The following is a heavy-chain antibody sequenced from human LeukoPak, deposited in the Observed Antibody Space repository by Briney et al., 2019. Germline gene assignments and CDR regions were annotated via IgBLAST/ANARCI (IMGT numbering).Heavy chain of an antibody. Sequence: SETLSLTCTVSGGSISSYYWSWIRQPAGKGLEWIGRIYNSGNTNYNPSLKSRVTMSVDTSKNQFSLKLSSVTAADTAVYYCARDQKDYYDSSGYYLYGPYYYYYYMDVWGKGTTVTVSS. V-gene: IGHV4-4*07. CDR3: ARDQKDYYDSSGYYLYGPYYYYYYMDV. J-gene: IGHJ6*03. CDR1: GGSISSYY. D-gene: IGHD3-22*01. CDR2: IYNSGNT.